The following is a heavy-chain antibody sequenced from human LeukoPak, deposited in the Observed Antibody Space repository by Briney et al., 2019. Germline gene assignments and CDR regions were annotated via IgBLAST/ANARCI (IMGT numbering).Heavy chain of an antibody. J-gene: IGHJ4*01. CDR1: GFDLSDYY. CDR2: ISSSGGNI. Sequence: GGSLRHSCVVSGFDLSDYYMSWIRQAPGKGLEWISYISSSGGNIYFADSVKGRFTMSRDNARGSLYLQMNSLTADDTAIYYCARRRDYFDYWGQGTLVTVSS. V-gene: IGHV3-11*01. CDR3: ARRRDYFDY.